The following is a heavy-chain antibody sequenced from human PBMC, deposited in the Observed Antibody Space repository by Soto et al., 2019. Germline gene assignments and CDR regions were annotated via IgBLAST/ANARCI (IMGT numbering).Heavy chain of an antibody. CDR2: ISGSGGST. CDR3: AKGGITMIVVPYEGYYYGMDV. J-gene: IGHJ6*02. D-gene: IGHD3-22*01. CDR1: GFTFSSYA. Sequence: HPGGSLRLSCAASGFTFSSYAMSWVRQAPGKGLEWVSAISGSGGSTYYADSVKGRFTISRGNSKNTLYLQMNSLRAEDTAVYYCAKGGITMIVVPYEGYYYGMDVWGQGTTVTVSS. V-gene: IGHV3-23*01.